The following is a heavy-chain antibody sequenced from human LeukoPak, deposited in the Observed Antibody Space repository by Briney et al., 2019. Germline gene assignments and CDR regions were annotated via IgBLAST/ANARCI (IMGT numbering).Heavy chain of an antibody. CDR3: ARERSDIVDCPPPPVYYYYGMDV. V-gene: IGHV1-69*13. J-gene: IGHJ6*02. D-gene: IGHD2-15*01. CDR1: GGTFSSYV. Sequence: SVKVSCKASGGTFSSYVISWVRQAPGQGLEWMGGIIPIFGTANYAQKFQGRVTITADESTTTAYMELSSLRSDDTAVYYCARERSDIVDCPPPPVYYYYGMDVWGQGTTVTVSS. CDR2: IIPIFGTA.